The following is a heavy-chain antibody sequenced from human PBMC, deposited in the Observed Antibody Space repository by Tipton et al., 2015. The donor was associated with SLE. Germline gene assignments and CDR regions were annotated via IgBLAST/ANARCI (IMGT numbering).Heavy chain of an antibody. CDR2: INHSGST. CDR3: ARERSPGIV. CDR1: GGSFSGYY. D-gene: IGHD5-24*01. J-gene: IGHJ3*01. Sequence: TLSLTCAVYGGSFSGYYWSWIRQPPGKGLEWIGEINHSGSTNYNPSLKSRVTISVDTSKNLFSLKLSSVTAADTAVYYCARERSPGIVWGQGTMVTVSS. V-gene: IGHV4-34*01.